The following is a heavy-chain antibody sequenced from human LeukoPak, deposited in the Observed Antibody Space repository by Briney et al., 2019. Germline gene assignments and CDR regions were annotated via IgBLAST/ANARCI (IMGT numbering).Heavy chain of an antibody. J-gene: IGHJ3*02. CDR1: GCIFTSYW. D-gene: IGHD4-17*01. V-gene: IGHV5-51*01. Sequence: GASLKISCKGSGCIFTSYWIGWVRQMPGKGLEWMGIIYPGDSDTRYSPSFQGQVTISADKSISTAYLQWSSLKASDTAMYYCARSTYGDYYDAFDIWGQGTMVTVSS. CDR3: ARSTYGDYYDAFDI. CDR2: IYPGDSDT.